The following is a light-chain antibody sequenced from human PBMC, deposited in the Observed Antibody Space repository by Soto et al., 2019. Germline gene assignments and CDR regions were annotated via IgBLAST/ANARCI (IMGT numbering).Light chain of an antibody. Sequence: EVVLTQSPATLSLSPGERATLSCRASQTIGTSLAWYQQKPGQAPRLLIYDASNRATGIPAGFSGGGSGTDFTLTISSLDPEDFAVYYCQQRTTCPLLLTFGGGTKVEMK. CDR3: QQRTTCPLLLT. J-gene: IGKJ4*01. CDR2: DAS. V-gene: IGKV3-11*01. CDR1: QTIGTS.